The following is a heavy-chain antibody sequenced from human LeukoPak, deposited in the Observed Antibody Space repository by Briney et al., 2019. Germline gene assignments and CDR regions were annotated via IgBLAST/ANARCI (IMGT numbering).Heavy chain of an antibody. Sequence: ASVKVSCKASGYTFTGYYMHWVRQAPGQGLEWMGWINPNSGGTNYAQKFQGRVTMTRDTSISTAYMELSRLRSDDTAVYYCARDLVGVVPAAIPPWGQGTLVTVSS. V-gene: IGHV1-2*02. D-gene: IGHD2-2*02. CDR3: ARDLVGVVPAAIPP. CDR2: INPNSGGT. J-gene: IGHJ5*02. CDR1: GYTFTGYY.